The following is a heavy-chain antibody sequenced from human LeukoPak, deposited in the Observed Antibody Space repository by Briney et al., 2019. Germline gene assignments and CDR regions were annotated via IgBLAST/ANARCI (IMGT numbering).Heavy chain of an antibody. V-gene: IGHV1-69*04. J-gene: IGHJ4*02. CDR3: ARDTGYYDSSGYSPSPFDSFDY. CDR2: IIPILGIA. Sequence: SVKVSCKASGCTFSSYAISWVRQAPGQGLAWMGRIIPILGIANYAQKFQGRVTITADKSTSTAYMELSSLRSEDTAVYYCARDTGYYDSSGYSPSPFDSFDYWGQGTLVTVSS. D-gene: IGHD3-22*01. CDR1: GCTFSSYA.